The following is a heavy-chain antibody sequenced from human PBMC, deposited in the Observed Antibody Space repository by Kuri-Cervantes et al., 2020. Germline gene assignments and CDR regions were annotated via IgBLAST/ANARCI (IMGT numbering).Heavy chain of an antibody. J-gene: IGHJ6*02. V-gene: IGHV4-61*01. CDR2: IYYSGST. Sequence: SETLSLTCTVSGGSVSSGSYYWSWIRQPPGKGLEWIGYIYYSGSTYYNPSLKSRVTISVDTSKNQFSLKLSSVTAADTAVYYCARDLVALHPYYYYGMDVWGQGTTVTVSS. CDR1: GGSVSSGSYY. CDR3: ARDLVALHPYYYYGMDV. D-gene: IGHD5-12*01.